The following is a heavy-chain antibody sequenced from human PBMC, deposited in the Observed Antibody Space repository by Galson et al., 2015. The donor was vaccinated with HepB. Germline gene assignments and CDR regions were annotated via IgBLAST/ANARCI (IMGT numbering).Heavy chain of an antibody. CDR1: GFTFSSYW. J-gene: IGHJ6*02. CDR2: IKQDGSEK. V-gene: IGHV3-7*03. CDR3: AREGVLYYDFWSGSNYYGMDV. Sequence: SLRLSCAASGFTFSSYWMSWVRQAPGKGLEWVANIKQDGSEKYYVDSVKGRFTISRDNAKNSLYLQMNSLRAEDTAVYYCAREGVLYYDFWSGSNYYGMDVWGQGTTVTVSS. D-gene: IGHD3-3*01.